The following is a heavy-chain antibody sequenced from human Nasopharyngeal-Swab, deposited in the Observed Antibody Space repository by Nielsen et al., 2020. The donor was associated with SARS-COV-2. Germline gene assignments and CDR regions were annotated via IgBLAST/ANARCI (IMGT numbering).Heavy chain of an antibody. Sequence: GESLKISCAASGFTFSSFGMHWVRQAPGKGLEWVSNITGNGDTIYYADSVKGRFTISRDNSENTVYLQMNSLRAEDTALYHCARPLSRDSTWTTEANWFDPWGQGTLVTVSS. CDR3: ARPLSRDSTWTTEANWFDP. V-gene: IGHV3-23*01. D-gene: IGHD6-13*01. J-gene: IGHJ5*02. CDR2: ITGNGDTI. CDR1: GFTFSSFG.